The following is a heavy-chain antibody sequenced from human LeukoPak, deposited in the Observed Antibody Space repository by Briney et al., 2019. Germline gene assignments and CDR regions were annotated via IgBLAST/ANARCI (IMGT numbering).Heavy chain of an antibody. V-gene: IGHV3-21*01. D-gene: IGHD6-13*01. CDR2: ISSSSSYI. CDR1: GFTFSSYS. CDR3: ARDLGQLVDLINYGMDV. J-gene: IGHJ6*02. Sequence: KSGGSLRLSCAASGFTFSSYSMNWVRQAPGKGLEWVSSISSSSSYIYYADLVKVRFTISRDNAKNSLYLQMNSLRAEDTAVYYCARDLGQLVDLINYGMDVWGQGTTVTVSS.